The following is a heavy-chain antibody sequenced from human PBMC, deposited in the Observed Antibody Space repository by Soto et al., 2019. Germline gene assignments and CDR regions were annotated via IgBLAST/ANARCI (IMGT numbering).Heavy chain of an antibody. CDR3: AKSYSDVLNAFDI. Sequence: EVQLLESGGGLVQPGGSLRLSCAASGFTFSNYAMSWVRQAPGKGLEWVSGISGSGGSTYYADSVKGRFTISRDKSKNTLYLQMNSLRAEDTAVYYCAKSYSDVLNAFDIWGQGTMVTVS. CDR1: GFTFSNYA. V-gene: IGHV3-23*01. J-gene: IGHJ3*02. D-gene: IGHD4-17*01. CDR2: ISGSGGST.